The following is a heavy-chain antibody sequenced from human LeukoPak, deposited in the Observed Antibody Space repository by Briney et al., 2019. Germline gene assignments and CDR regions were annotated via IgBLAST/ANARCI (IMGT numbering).Heavy chain of an antibody. CDR1: GGSISSYY. V-gene: IGHV4-59*01. Sequence: SETLSLTCTVSGGSISSYYWSWIRQPPGKGLEWIGYIYYSGSTNYNPSLKSRVTISVDTSKNQFSLKLSSVTAADTAVYYCARVGYYYYGIDVCGQGTTVTVSS. CDR2: IYYSGST. CDR3: ARVGYYYYGIDV. D-gene: IGHD3-10*01. J-gene: IGHJ6*02.